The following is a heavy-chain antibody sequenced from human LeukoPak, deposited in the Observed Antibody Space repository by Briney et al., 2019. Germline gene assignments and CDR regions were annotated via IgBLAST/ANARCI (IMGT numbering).Heavy chain of an antibody. CDR2: IYYSGGT. J-gene: IGHJ3*02. CDR1: GDSLSSYY. CDR3: ARHVTISGPYDASDI. V-gene: IGHV4-59*08. Sequence: SETLSLTCTVSGDSLSSYYWSWIRQPPRKGLEWIGYIYYSGGTDYKPSLKSRVTISVDTSENQFSLTLRAVTAAYPPFYYCARHVTISGPYDASDIWGQGTMVTVSP. D-gene: IGHD5-24*01.